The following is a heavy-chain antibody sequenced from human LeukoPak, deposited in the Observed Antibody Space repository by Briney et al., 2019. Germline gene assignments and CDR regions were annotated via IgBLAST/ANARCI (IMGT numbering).Heavy chain of an antibody. Sequence: SETLSLTCTVSGGSISSGDYYWSWIRQPPGKGLEWIGYIYYSGSTYYNPSLKSRVTISVDTSKNQFSLKLSSVTAADTAVYYCARDAEVGPRYVFGELSQYYFDYWGQGTLVTVSS. CDR3: ARDAEVGPRYVFGELSQYYFDY. J-gene: IGHJ4*02. CDR2: IYYSGST. D-gene: IGHD3-10*02. CDR1: GGSISSGDYY. V-gene: IGHV4-30-4*08.